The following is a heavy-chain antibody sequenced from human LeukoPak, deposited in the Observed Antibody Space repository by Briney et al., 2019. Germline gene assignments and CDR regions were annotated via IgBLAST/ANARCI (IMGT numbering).Heavy chain of an antibody. D-gene: IGHD4-17*01. Sequence: GGSLRLSCTASGLTFSNYATTWVRQAPGKGLEWVSSITGSGRGTYYADSVKGRFSVSRDNSQNTVFLHMNSLRADDTALYYCSKDPNGDYVGAFDMWGPGTMVTVSS. J-gene: IGHJ3*02. CDR1: GLTFSNYA. CDR3: SKDPNGDYVGAFDM. CDR2: ITGSGRGT. V-gene: IGHV3-23*01.